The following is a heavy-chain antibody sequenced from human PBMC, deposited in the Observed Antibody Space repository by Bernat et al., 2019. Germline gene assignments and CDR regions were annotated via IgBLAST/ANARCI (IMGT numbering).Heavy chain of an antibody. CDR1: GFTFSSYG. Sequence: QVQLVESGGGVVQPGRSLRLSCAASGFTFSSYGMHWVRQAPGKGLEWVAVISYDGSNKYYEEDVKGRFTISRDNSKNTLYLQMNSLRAEDTAVYYCGKDRLVGALYYWGQGTLVTVSS. J-gene: IGHJ4*02. V-gene: IGHV3-30*18. CDR2: ISYDGSNK. D-gene: IGHD1-26*01. CDR3: GKDRLVGALYY.